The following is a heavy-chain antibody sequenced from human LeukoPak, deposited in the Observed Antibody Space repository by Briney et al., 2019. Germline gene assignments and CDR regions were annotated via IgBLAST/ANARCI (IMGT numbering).Heavy chain of an antibody. V-gene: IGHV3-30*02. CDR3: AKGDSTGRGIDY. J-gene: IGHJ4*02. D-gene: IGHD3-22*01. CDR2: IRYDGSDT. CDR1: GFTFSSYG. Sequence: GGSLRLSCAPSGFTFSSYGMHWVRQAPGKGLGWMAFIRYDGSDTYYADSVKGRFTISRDNSKNTLDLQMNSLRAEDTAVYYCAKGDSTGRGIDYWGQGTLVTVSS.